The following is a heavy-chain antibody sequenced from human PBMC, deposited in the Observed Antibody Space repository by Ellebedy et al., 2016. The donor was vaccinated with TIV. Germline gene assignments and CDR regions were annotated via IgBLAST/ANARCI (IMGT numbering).Heavy chain of an antibody. CDR2: ISGDGGTT. D-gene: IGHD6-19*01. V-gene: IGHV3-43*02. CDR1: GFTFGSYA. J-gene: IGHJ5*02. Sequence: PGGSLRLSCAASGFTFGSYAMHWVRQAPGKGLEWVSIISGDGGTTYYADSVKGRFTISRDNMKKSLYLQMNSLRTEDTALYHCVRADSNWFDPWGQGTLVTVSS. CDR3: VRADSNWFDP.